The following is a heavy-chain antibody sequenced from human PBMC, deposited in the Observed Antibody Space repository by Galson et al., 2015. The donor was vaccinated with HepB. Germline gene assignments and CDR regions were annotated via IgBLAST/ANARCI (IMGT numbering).Heavy chain of an antibody. J-gene: IGHJ3*02. Sequence: SLTCTVSGGSISSDVYYWSWIRQPPGKGLEWIGYIYYSGSTHYIPSLKSRINITLDTSKNQLSLKLSSVTAADTAVYYCARAGWLSTAFHIWGQGTMVTISS. D-gene: IGHD3-16*02. CDR1: GGSISSDVYY. CDR3: ARAGWLSTAFHI. CDR2: IYYSGST. V-gene: IGHV4-30-4*01.